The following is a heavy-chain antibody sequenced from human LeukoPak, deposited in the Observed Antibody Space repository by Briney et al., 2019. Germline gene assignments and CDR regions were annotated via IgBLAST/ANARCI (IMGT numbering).Heavy chain of an antibody. Sequence: GASVKVSCKASGYTFTSYYMHRVRQAPGQGLEWMGRINPNSGGINYAQKFQGRVTMTRDTSISTAYMELSRLRSDDTAVYYCARFIYLFAFDIWGQGTMVTVSS. D-gene: IGHD2-2*02. CDR1: GYTFTSYY. CDR3: ARFIYLFAFDI. CDR2: INPNSGGI. V-gene: IGHV1-2*06. J-gene: IGHJ3*02.